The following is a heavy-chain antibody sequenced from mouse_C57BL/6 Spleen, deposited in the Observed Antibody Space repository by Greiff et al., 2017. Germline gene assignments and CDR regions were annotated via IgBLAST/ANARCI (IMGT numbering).Heavy chain of an antibody. CDR2: IDPSDSYT. J-gene: IGHJ3*01. V-gene: IGHV1-50*01. D-gene: IGHD1-1*01. Sequence: QVQLQQPGAELVKPGASVKLSCKASGYTFTSYWMQWVKQRPGQGLEWIGEIDPSDSYTNYNQKFKGKATLTVDTSSSTAYMQLSSLTSEDSAVYYCARDGPLRGFAYWGQGTLVTVSA. CDR1: GYTFTSYW. CDR3: ARDGPLRGFAY.